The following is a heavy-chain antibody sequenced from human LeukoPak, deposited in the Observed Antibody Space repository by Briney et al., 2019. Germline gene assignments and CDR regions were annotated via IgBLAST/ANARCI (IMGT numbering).Heavy chain of an antibody. J-gene: IGHJ6*03. Sequence: GGSLRLSCAASGFTFSSYSMNWVRQAPGKGLEWVSYISSSGTTIYYADSVKGRFTISRDNAKDSLYLQMNSLRAEDTAVYYCASDYYMDVWGKGTTVTISS. CDR1: GFTFSSYS. CDR3: ASDYYMDV. CDR2: ISSSGTTI. V-gene: IGHV3-48*04.